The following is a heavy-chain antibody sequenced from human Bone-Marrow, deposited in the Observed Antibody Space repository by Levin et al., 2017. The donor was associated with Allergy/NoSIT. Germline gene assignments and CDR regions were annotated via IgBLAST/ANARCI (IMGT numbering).Heavy chain of an antibody. CDR3: ARGPFLTGPDY. CDR2: ISYDESKS. CDR1: GFTFSNYP. D-gene: IGHD7-27*01. Sequence: PGGSLRLSCVASGFTFSNYPLHWVRQAPGKGLEWVAVISYDESKSYYADSVRGRFTISRDNSKNTVYLQMNSLRLEDTAVYYCARGPFLTGPDYWGQGSLVSVSS. J-gene: IGHJ4*02. V-gene: IGHV3-30*04.